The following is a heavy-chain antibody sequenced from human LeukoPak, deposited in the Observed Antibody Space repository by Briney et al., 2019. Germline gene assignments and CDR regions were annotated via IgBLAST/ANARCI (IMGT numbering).Heavy chain of an antibody. CDR1: GGSISGYY. Sequence: SETLSLTCTVSGGSISGYYWSWIRQPPGKGLGWIGYIYYSGSTSYNPSLKSRVTISVDTSKNQFSLKLTSVTAADTAVYYCARGVGPMWGQREYYFDYWGQGTLVTVSS. CDR3: ARGVGPMWGQREYYFDY. D-gene: IGHD3-10*01. CDR2: IYYSGST. V-gene: IGHV4-59*01. J-gene: IGHJ4*02.